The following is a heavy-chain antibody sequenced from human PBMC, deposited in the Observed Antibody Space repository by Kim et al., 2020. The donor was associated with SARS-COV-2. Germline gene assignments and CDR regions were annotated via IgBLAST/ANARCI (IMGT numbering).Heavy chain of an antibody. J-gene: IGHJ4*02. D-gene: IGHD1-26*01. V-gene: IGHV4-59*08. CDR3: ARRTIVGAIDH. Sequence: RSNPSLKRRVTISVDISKSQFSLRLSSVTAPDMAVYYCARRTIVGAIDHWGQGTLVTVSS.